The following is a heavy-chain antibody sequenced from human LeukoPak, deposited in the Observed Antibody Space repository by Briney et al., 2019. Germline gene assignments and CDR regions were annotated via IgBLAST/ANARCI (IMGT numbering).Heavy chain of an antibody. CDR1: GGTFSSYA. Sequence: SVKVSCKAFGGTFSSYAISWVRQAPGQGLEWMGGIIPIFGTANYAQKFQGRVTITADESTSTAYMELSSLRSEDTAVYYCARPKKLEGGEFDYWGQGTLVTVSS. CDR3: ARPKKLEGGEFDY. J-gene: IGHJ4*02. CDR2: IIPIFGTA. V-gene: IGHV1-69*13. D-gene: IGHD3-16*01.